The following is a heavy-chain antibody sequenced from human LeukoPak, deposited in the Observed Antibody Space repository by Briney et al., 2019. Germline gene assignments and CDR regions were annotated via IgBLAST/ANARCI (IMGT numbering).Heavy chain of an antibody. Sequence: GGSLRLSCGASGFTFSNYAMSWVRQAPGKGLEWVSGISGSGSFTYYADSVKGRFTISRDNSKNTLYLQMNSLRAEDTAVYYCANLIVGADWGQGTLVTVSS. D-gene: IGHD1-26*01. CDR2: ISGSGSFT. V-gene: IGHV3-23*01. J-gene: IGHJ4*02. CDR3: ANLIVGAD. CDR1: GFTFSNYA.